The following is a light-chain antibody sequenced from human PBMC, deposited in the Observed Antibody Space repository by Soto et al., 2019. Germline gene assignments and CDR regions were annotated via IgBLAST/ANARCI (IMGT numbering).Light chain of an antibody. CDR1: QSLLHSGGKTY. Sequence: DVVMTQTPLSLSVTPGQPASISCKSSQSLLHSGGKTYLYWYLQRPGQPPQLLIYEVSSRFSGVPARFSGSGTGTDFTLKIRRVEAEDVGVFYCMEPIEPPFTFGPGTKVDIK. CDR2: EVS. CDR3: MEPIEPPFT. V-gene: IGKV2D-29*01. J-gene: IGKJ3*01.